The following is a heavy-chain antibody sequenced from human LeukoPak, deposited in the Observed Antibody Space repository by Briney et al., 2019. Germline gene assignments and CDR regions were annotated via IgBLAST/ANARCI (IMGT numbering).Heavy chain of an antibody. Sequence: GGSLRLSCAASGFTFSSYAMHWVRQAPGKGLEWVAVISYDGSNKSYADSVKGRFTISRDNSKNTLYLQMNSLRAEDTAVYYCARDGVHCGGDCYSVDYYYGMDVWGQGTTVTVSS. CDR3: ARDGVHCGGDCYSVDYYYGMDV. CDR1: GFTFSSYA. V-gene: IGHV3-30*01. J-gene: IGHJ6*02. CDR2: ISYDGSNK. D-gene: IGHD2-21*02.